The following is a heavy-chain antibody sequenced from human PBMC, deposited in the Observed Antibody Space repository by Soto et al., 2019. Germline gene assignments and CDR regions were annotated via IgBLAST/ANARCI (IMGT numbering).Heavy chain of an antibody. Sequence: SETLSLTCAVYGGSFSGYYWSWIRQPPGKGLEWIGEINHSGSTNYNPSLKSRVTISVDTSKNQFSLKLSSVTAADTAVYYCARGSEAAGSDPRLITMIVAFDYWGQGTLVTVSS. J-gene: IGHJ4*02. V-gene: IGHV4-34*01. CDR3: ARGSEAAGSDPRLITMIVAFDY. CDR2: INHSGST. CDR1: GGSFSGYY. D-gene: IGHD3-22*01.